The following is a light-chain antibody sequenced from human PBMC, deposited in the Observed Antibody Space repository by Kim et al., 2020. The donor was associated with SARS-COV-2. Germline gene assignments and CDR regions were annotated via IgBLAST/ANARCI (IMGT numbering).Light chain of an antibody. V-gene: IGLV2-14*01. CDR2: DVS. CDR3: SSYTSSSKVV. Sequence: QSVLTQPASVSGSPGQSITISCTGTSSDVGGYNYVSWYQQHPGKAPKLMIYDVSKRPSGVSNRFSGSKSGNTASLTISGLQAEDEADYYCSSYTSSSKVVFGGGTQLTVL. CDR1: SSDVGGYNY. J-gene: IGLJ2*01.